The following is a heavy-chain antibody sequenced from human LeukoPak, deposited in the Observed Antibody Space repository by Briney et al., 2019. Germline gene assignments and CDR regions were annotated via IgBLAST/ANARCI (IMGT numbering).Heavy chain of an antibody. CDR3: ARAEGYSSS. J-gene: IGHJ4*02. D-gene: IGHD6-13*01. Sequence: SETLSLTCAVYGGSFSGYYWSWIRQPPGKGLEWIGEINHSGSTNYNPSLKSRVTISVDTSKNQFSLKLSSVTAADTAVYYCARAEGYSSSWGQGTLVTASS. CDR2: INHSGST. V-gene: IGHV4-34*01. CDR1: GGSFSGYY.